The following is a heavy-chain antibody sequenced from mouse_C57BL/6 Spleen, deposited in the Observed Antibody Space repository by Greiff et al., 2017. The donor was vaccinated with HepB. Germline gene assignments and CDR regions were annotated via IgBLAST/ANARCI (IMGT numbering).Heavy chain of an antibody. CDR2: INPNNGGT. V-gene: IGHV1-18*01. J-gene: IGHJ1*03. Sequence: VQLKESGPELVKPGASVKIPCKASGYTFTDYNMDWVKQSHGKSLEWIGDINPNNGGTIYNQKFKGKATLTVDKSSSTAYMELRSLTSEDTAVYYCARYYGSRPYWYFDVWGTGTTVTVSS. CDR1: GYTFTDYN. CDR3: ARYYGSRPYWYFDV. D-gene: IGHD1-1*01.